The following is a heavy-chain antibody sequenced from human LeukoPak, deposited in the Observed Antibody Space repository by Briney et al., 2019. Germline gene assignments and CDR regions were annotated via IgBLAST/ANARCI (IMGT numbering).Heavy chain of an antibody. CDR2: IYTSGST. J-gene: IGHJ4*02. CDR3: ARAGHGSGSSVDY. V-gene: IGHV4-4*07. D-gene: IGHD3-10*01. Sequence: SETLSLTCTVSGGSISYYYWTWIRQPAGKGLEWTGRIYTSGSTNYNPSLKSRVTISVDASKNQFSLKLSSVTAADTAVYYCARAGHGSGSSVDYWGQGTLVTVSS. CDR1: GGSISYYY.